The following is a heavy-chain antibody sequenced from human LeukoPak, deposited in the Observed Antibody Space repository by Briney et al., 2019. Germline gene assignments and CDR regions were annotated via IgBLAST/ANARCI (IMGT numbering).Heavy chain of an antibody. J-gene: IGHJ4*02. Sequence: GGSLRLSCTASGFSFSGYRMNWVRQAPGKGLEWVSFISSGSRYKDCADSVKGRFTISRDNAQKSVFLQMDSLRAEDTAVYYCASEYPDYWGQGTLVTVSS. CDR2: ISSGSRYK. V-gene: IGHV3-21*01. CDR3: ASEYPDY. CDR1: GFSFSGYR.